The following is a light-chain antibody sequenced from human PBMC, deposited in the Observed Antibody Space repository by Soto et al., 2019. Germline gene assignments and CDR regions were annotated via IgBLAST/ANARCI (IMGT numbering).Light chain of an antibody. V-gene: IGKV1-17*01. Sequence: DLQMTQSPSSLSASVGDRVTITCRASQDIGIHLGWYQQKPRKAPKRLIYAASSLESGLPSRFSGSGSGTEFTLTISSLQPEDFATYYCLQHKSFPLTFSQGTRLDIK. CDR1: QDIGIH. J-gene: IGKJ5*01. CDR2: AAS. CDR3: LQHKSFPLT.